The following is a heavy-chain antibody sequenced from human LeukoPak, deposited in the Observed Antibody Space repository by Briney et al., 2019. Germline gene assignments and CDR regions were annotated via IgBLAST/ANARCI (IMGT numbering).Heavy chain of an antibody. D-gene: IGHD6-13*01. V-gene: IGHV3-48*04. CDR1: GFTFSSYG. J-gene: IGHJ4*02. Sequence: QPGGSLRLSCAASGFTFSSYGMSWVRQAPGKGLEWVSYISSSGSTIYYADSVKGRFTISRDNAKNSLYLQMNSLRAEDTAVYYRARSYGSSSWYDYWGQGTLVTVSS. CDR2: ISSSGSTI. CDR3: ARSYGSSSWYDY.